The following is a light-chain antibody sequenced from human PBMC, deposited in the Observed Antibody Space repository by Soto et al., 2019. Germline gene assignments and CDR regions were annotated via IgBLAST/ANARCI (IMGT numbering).Light chain of an antibody. J-gene: IGKJ1*01. V-gene: IGKV3-15*01. CDR2: DAS. Sequence: EIVMTQSPATLSVSPGEGATLSCMPSQSVDKDLAWYRQKPGQAPSLLVYDASTRATGVPARISGSGSGTEFTLTITSLQSEDFAVYFCHQYNKWPRTFGRGTKVDI. CDR1: QSVDKD. CDR3: HQYNKWPRT.